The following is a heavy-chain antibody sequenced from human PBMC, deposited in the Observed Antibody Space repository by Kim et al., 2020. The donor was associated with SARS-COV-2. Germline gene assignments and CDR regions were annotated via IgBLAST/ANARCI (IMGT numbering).Heavy chain of an antibody. CDR1: GFTVSSNY. Sequence: GGSLRLSCAASGFTVSSNYMSWVRQAPGKGLEWVSVIYSGGNTYYADSVKGRFTISRDNSKNTLYLQMNSLRAEDTAVYYCARASTFGAHLPNYYYYGMDVWGQGTTVTVSS. CDR3: ARASTFGAHLPNYYYYGMDV. J-gene: IGHJ6*02. D-gene: IGHD3-16*01. CDR2: IYSGGNT. V-gene: IGHV3-53*01.